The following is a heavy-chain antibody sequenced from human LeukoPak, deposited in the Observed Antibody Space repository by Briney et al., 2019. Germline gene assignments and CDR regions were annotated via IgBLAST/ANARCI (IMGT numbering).Heavy chain of an antibody. CDR2: ISWNSGSI. Sequence: GGSLRLSCAASGFTFDDYAMHWVRQAPGKGLEWVSGISWNSGSIGYADSVKGRFTISRDNAKNSLYLQMNSLRAEDTASYYCAKELGSNSDDAFDIWGQGTMVTVSS. CDR1: GFTFDDYA. V-gene: IGHV3-9*01. D-gene: IGHD4-23*01. CDR3: AKELGSNSDDAFDI. J-gene: IGHJ3*02.